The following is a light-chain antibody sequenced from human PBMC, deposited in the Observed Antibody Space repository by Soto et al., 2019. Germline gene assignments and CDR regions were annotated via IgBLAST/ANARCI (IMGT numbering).Light chain of an antibody. V-gene: IGLV3-21*02. CDR3: LVWESSSDQYV. CDR1: KVENKN. Sequence: SYELPQPPSVSVAPGQTARITGGGEKVENKNVHWYQQKAGQAPVLVVFDDADRPSGIPDRFSGSYSGNTATLTISRVEAGDEADYYCLVWESSSDQYVFGTGTKVTVL. CDR2: DDA. J-gene: IGLJ1*01.